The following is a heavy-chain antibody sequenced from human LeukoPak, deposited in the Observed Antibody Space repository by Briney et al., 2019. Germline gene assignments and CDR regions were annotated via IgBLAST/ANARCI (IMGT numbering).Heavy chain of an antibody. CDR1: GYTFTGYY. D-gene: IGHD3-16*01. CDR3: ARAMIPGYWYFDL. V-gene: IGHV1-69*13. J-gene: IGHJ2*01. CDR2: IIPIFGTA. Sequence: SVKVSCKASGYTFTGYYMHWVRQAPGQGLEWMGGIIPIFGTANYAQKFQGRVTITADESTSTAYMELSSLRSEDTAVYCCARAMIPGYWYFDLWGRGTLVTVSS.